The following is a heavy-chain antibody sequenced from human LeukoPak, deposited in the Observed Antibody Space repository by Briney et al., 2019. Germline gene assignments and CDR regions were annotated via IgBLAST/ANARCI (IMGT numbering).Heavy chain of an antibody. D-gene: IGHD3-22*01. V-gene: IGHV3-66*01. CDR3: AREDYDSSGYYCAFDI. CDR2: IYSGGST. Sequence: GGSLRLSCAASGFTVSSNYMSWVRQAPGKGLEWVSVIYSGGSTYYADSVKGRFTISRDNSKNTLYLQMNSLRAEDTAVYYCAREDYDSSGYYCAFDIWGQGTMVTVSS. J-gene: IGHJ3*02. CDR1: GFTVSSNY.